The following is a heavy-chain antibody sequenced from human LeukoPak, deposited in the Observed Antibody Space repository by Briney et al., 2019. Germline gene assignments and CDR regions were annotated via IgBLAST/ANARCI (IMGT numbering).Heavy chain of an antibody. CDR3: AREIEGSGSYDY. J-gene: IGHJ4*02. D-gene: IGHD3-10*01. Sequence: PGGSLRLPCAASGFTFSSYWMHWVRQAPGKGLVWVSRINSDGSSTSYADSVKGRFTISRDNAKNTPYLQMNSLRAEDTAVYYCAREIEGSGSYDYWGQGTLVTVSS. V-gene: IGHV3-74*01. CDR1: GFTFSSYW. CDR2: INSDGSST.